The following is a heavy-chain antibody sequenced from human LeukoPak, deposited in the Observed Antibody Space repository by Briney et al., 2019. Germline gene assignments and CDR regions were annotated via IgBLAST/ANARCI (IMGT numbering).Heavy chain of an antibody. CDR2: ISAYNGNT. CDR1: GYTFTSYG. D-gene: IGHD2-2*01. Sequence: GASVKVSCKASGYTFTSYGISWVRQAPGQGLEWMGWISAYNGNTNYAQKLQGRVTMTTDTSTSTAYMELRSLRSDDTAVYYCARDYGNAGNDQLPPRCDYWGQGTLVTVSS. J-gene: IGHJ4*02. V-gene: IGHV1-18*01. CDR3: ARDYGNAGNDQLPPRCDY.